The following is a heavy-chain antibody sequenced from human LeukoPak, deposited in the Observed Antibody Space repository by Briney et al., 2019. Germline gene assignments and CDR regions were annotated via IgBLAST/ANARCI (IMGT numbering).Heavy chain of an antibody. CDR3: ARDLLDLYYYHMDV. Sequence: GGSLRLSCTASGFTFGDFYMAWIRQAPGRGLEWLSFISGPSATIYYADSVQGRFTISRDNANNSLYLHMHNMRVEDTAVYYCARDLLDLYYYHMDVGGKGTTVTVSS. CDR1: GFTFGDFY. J-gene: IGHJ6*03. V-gene: IGHV3-11*01. CDR2: ISGPSATI. D-gene: IGHD1-1*01.